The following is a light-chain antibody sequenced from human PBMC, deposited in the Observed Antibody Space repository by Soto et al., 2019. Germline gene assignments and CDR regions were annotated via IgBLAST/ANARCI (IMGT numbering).Light chain of an antibody. J-gene: IGKJ4*01. CDR1: HDVSRN. CDR2: DAS. Sequence: DIQMTQSPSSLSASEGDRVTITCQSSHDVSRNLNWFQQKPGEAPQLLIYDASNLERGVPSRCSGSESGTDCTLIISSLQTEDVATYYCQQYYSMIAFVGGTQVEIK. V-gene: IGKV1-33*01. CDR3: QQYYSMIA.